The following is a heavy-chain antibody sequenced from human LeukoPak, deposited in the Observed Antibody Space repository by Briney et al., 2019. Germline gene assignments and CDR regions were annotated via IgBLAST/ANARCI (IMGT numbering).Heavy chain of an antibody. Sequence: GGSLRLSCAASGFTFDDYGMSWVRQAPGKGLEWVPGINWNGGSTGYADSVKGRFTISRDNAKNSLYLQMNSLRAEDTALYYCARVGYSSSWSHYFDYWGQGTLVTVSS. V-gene: IGHV3-20*04. CDR3: ARVGYSSSWSHYFDY. CDR2: INWNGGST. CDR1: GFTFDDYG. D-gene: IGHD6-13*01. J-gene: IGHJ4*02.